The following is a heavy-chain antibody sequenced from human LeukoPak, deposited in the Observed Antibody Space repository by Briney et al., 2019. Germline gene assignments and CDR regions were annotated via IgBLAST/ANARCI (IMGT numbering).Heavy chain of an antibody. CDR3: AKDGGGWQFDY. CDR2: IRYDESDK. J-gene: IGHJ4*02. V-gene: IGHV3-30*02. D-gene: IGHD6-19*01. CDR1: GFTFRSYG. Sequence: PGGSLRLSCAASGFTFRSYGMHWVRQAPGKGLEWVSFIRYDESDKYYGDSVRGRFTISRDNSKNTLYLQMNSLGDEDTALYYCAKDGGGWQFDYWGQGTLVTVSS.